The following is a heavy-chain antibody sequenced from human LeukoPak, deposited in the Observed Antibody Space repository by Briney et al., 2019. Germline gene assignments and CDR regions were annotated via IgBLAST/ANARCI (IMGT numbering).Heavy chain of an antibody. V-gene: IGHV4-38-2*02. J-gene: IGHJ5*02. D-gene: IGHD3-22*01. CDR3: ARDIYYDSSGYSPRLDP. CDR1: GYSISSGYY. Sequence: SETLSLTCTVSGYSISSGYYWGWIRQPPGKGLEWIGSIYHSGSTYYNPSLKSRVTISVDTSKNQFSLKLSSVTAADTAVYYCARDIYYDSSGYSPRLDPWGQGTLVTVSS. CDR2: IYHSGST.